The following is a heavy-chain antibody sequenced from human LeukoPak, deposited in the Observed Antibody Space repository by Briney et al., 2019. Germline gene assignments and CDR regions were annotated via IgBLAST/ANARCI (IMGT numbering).Heavy chain of an antibody. CDR3: ASGKYYYDSSGFNY. Sequence: PSETLSLTCAVYGGSFSGYYWSWIRQPPGKGLEWIGEINHSGSTNYNPSLKSRVTISVDTSKNQFSLKLSSVTAADTAVYYCASGKYYYDSSGFNYWGQGTLVTVSS. J-gene: IGHJ4*02. V-gene: IGHV4-34*01. CDR2: INHSGST. D-gene: IGHD3-22*01. CDR1: GGSFSGYY.